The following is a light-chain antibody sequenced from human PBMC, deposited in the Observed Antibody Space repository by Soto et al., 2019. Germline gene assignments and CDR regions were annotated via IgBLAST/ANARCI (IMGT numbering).Light chain of an antibody. CDR3: CSFISSSSLV. CDR2: GDS. V-gene: IGLV2-14*01. Sequence: QSALTQPASVSGTPGQSITISCTGISSDVGGYNYVSWYQQPPGKAPKLIIFGDSHRPSGISSRFSGSKSGNTASLTISGLQTDDDGDYYCCSFISSSSLVFGGGTKLTVL. CDR1: SSDVGGYNY. J-gene: IGLJ2*01.